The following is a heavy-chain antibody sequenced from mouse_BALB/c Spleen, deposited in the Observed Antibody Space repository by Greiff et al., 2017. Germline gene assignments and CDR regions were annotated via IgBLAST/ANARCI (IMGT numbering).Heavy chain of an antibody. Sequence: VQLVESGPGLVAPSQSLSITCTVSGFSLTSYGVHWVRQPPGKGLEWLGVIWAGGSTNYNSALMSRLSISKDNSKSQVFLKMNSLQTDDTAMYYCARGYGKDYYAMDYWGQGTSVTVSS. CDR2: IWAGGST. V-gene: IGHV2-9*02. D-gene: IGHD2-10*02. CDR1: GFSLTSYG. J-gene: IGHJ4*01. CDR3: ARGYGKDYYAMDY.